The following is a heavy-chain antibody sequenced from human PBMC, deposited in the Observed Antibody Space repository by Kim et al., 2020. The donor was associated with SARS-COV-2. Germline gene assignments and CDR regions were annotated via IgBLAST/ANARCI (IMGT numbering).Heavy chain of an antibody. CDR3: ARTSSHLVLYGSGSYLDY. CDR1: GGSISSGGYY. V-gene: IGHV4-31*03. D-gene: IGHD3-10*01. Sequence: SETLSLTCTVSGGSISSGGYYWSWIRQHPGKGLEWIGYIYYSGSTYYNPSLKSRVTISVDTSKNQFSLKLSSVTAADTAVYYCARTSSHLVLYGSGSYLDYWGQGTLVTSPQ. CDR2: IYYSGST. J-gene: IGHJ4*02.